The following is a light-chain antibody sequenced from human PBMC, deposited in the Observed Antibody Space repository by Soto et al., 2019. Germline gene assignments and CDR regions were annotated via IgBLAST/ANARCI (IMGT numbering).Light chain of an antibody. J-gene: IGKJ4*01. CDR1: QSVGTN. V-gene: IGKV3-20*01. Sequence: EIVMTQSPATLSVSPGERATLSCRASQSVGTNLAWYQQRLGQAPRLLIYGASSRATGIPDRFSGSGSGTDFSLTISRLEPEDFAVYYCQQYGSSPLTFGGGTKVDIK. CDR3: QQYGSSPLT. CDR2: GAS.